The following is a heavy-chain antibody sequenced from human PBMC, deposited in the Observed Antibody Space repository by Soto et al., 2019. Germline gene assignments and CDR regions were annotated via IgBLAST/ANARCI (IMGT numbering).Heavy chain of an antibody. V-gene: IGHV1-69*06. CDR2: IIPIFGTA. J-gene: IGHJ3*02. CDR1: GGTFSSYA. CDR3: ARDREWELPGWTAFDI. D-gene: IGHD1-26*01. Sequence: GASVKVSCKASGGTFSSYAISWVRQAPGQGLEWMGGIIPIFGTANYAQKFQGRVTITADKSTSTAYMELSSLRSEDTAVYYCARDREWELPGWTAFDIWGQGTMVTVSS.